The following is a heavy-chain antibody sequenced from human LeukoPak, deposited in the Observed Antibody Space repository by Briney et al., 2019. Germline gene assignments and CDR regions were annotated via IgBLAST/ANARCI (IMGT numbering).Heavy chain of an antibody. CDR1: GGSISSSSYY. Sequence: KPSETLSLTCIVSGGSISSSSYYWGWIRQPPGKGLEWIGSVYYSGSTYYNPSLKSRVTISVDTSKNQFSLKLSSVTAADTAVYYCARVARGGSYSYGYIDYYYYYYMDVWGKGTTVTVSS. V-gene: IGHV4-39*01. D-gene: IGHD5-18*01. CDR3: ARVARGGSYSYGYIDYYYYYYMDV. J-gene: IGHJ6*03. CDR2: VYYSGST.